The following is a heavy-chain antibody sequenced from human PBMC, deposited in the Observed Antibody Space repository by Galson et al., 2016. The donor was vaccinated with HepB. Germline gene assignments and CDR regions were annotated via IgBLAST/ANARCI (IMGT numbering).Heavy chain of an antibody. J-gene: IGHJ6*04. V-gene: IGHV3-30*18. CDR2: ISYDGSNK. Sequence: SLRLSCAASGFTFSYYGMHWVRQAPGKGLAWVAVISYDGSNKYYADSVKGRITISRDNSKNTLYLQMKSLRAEDTAVYYCAKEVEDRVATTYYYSGMDVWGKGTTVTVSS. CDR3: AKEVEDRVATTYYYSGMDV. CDR1: GFTFSYYG. D-gene: IGHD5-12*01.